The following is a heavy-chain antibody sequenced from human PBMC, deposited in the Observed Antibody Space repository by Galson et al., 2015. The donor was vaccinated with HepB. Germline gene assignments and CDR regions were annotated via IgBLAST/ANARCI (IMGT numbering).Heavy chain of an antibody. CDR3: TKDSPFCGDDCYSYYFDY. CDR1: GFTFSSYG. CDR2: ISHDGNFE. V-gene: IGHV3-30*18. D-gene: IGHD2-21*02. Sequence: SLRLSCAVSGFTFSSYGMHWVRQAPGKGLEWVAIISHDGNFEYYADSVKGRFTISRDNSRKTLYLQMNRLRPEDTAVYYCTKDSPFCGDDCYSYYFDYWGQGTLVTVSS. J-gene: IGHJ4*02.